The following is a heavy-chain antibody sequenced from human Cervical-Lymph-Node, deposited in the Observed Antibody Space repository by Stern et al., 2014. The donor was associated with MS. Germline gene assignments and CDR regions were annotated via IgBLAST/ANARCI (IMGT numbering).Heavy chain of an antibody. D-gene: IGHD5-12*01. CDR3: GRLTIISNESTSTAYMELSSLRSEDTAVYYCAIDDPYDSGAFDI. CDR2: IHPLTYHI. J-gene: IGHJ3*02. Sequence: QVQLGQSGAEVKEPGSSVNVSCKASGGTFSRYGFSWVRQAPGHGLEWLGGIHPLTYHIHYAHNLQGTVPIITVASTSKDSSGGPLFHSSHYAQKFQGRLTIISNESTSTAYMELSSLRSEDTAVYYCAIDDPYDSGAFDIWGQGTMVTVSS. CDR1: GGTFSRYG. V-gene: IGHV1-18*04.